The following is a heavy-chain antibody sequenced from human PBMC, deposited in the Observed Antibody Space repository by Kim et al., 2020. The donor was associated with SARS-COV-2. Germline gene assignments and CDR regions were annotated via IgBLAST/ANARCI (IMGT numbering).Heavy chain of an antibody. CDR2: VRNKANGYTR. V-gene: IGHV3-72*01. D-gene: IGHD3-10*02. CDR3: VREGVRGASSGFDY. Sequence: GGSLRLSCAASGFIFSDHYINWVRQAPGKGLEWVGRVRNKANGYTRQYAASLQGRFTLSRDDTSNSLYLQMDSLKVEDTAVYYCVREGVRGASSGFDYWGQGTLVTVSS. CDR1: GFIFSDHY. J-gene: IGHJ4*02.